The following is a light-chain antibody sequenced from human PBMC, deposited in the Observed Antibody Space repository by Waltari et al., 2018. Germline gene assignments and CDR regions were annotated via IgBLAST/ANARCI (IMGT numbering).Light chain of an antibody. J-gene: IGLJ2*01. V-gene: IGLV2-11*01. Sequence: QSALTQPRSVSGSPGQSVTISCTGTSSDVGGYNYVSWYQQHPGKALNLMIYDVSKRPSGVPDRFSGSKSGNTASLTISGLQAEDEADYYCCSYAGSYTLVFGGGTKLTVL. CDR2: DVS. CDR3: CSYAGSYTLV. CDR1: SSDVGGYNY.